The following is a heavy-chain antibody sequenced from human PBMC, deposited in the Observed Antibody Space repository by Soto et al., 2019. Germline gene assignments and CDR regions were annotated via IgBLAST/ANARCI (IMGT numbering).Heavy chain of an antibody. CDR2: INPNSGGT. D-gene: IGHD3-10*01. Sequence: ASVKVSCKASGYTFTGYYMHWVRQAPGQGLEWMGWINPNSGGTNYAQKFQGWVTMTRETSISTAYMELSRLRSDDTAVYYCARDNSPGGHGSGSYWLVSLVGLHSYGMDVWGQGTTVTVSS. CDR1: GYTFTGYY. V-gene: IGHV1-2*04. J-gene: IGHJ6*02. CDR3: ARDNSPGGHGSGSYWLVSLVGLHSYGMDV.